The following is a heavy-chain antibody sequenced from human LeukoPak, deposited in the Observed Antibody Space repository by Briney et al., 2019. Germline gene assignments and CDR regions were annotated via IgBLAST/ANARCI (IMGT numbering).Heavy chain of an antibody. CDR3: ARAGDDYGDYDKGYYYYGMDV. D-gene: IGHD4-17*01. CDR2: INSDGSST. V-gene: IGHV3-74*01. J-gene: IGHJ6*02. Sequence: GGSPRLSCAASGFTFSSYWMHWVRQAPGKGLVWVSRINSDGSSTSYADSVKGRFTISRDNAKNTLYLQMNSLRAEDTAVYYCARAGDDYGDYDKGYYYYGMDVWGQGTTVTVSS. CDR1: GFTFSSYW.